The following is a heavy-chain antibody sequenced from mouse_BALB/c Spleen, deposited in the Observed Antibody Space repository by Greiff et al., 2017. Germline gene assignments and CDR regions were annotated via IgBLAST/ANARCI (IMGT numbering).Heavy chain of an antibody. CDR2: IWAGGST. J-gene: IGHJ1*01. V-gene: IGHV2-9*02. CDR3: AREDGSSYDWYFDV. Sequence: VKLMESGPGLVAPSQSLSITCTVSGFSLTSYGVHWVRQPPGKGLEWLGVIWAGGSTNYNSALMSRLSISKDNSKSQVFLKMNSLQTDDTAMYYCAREDGSSYDWYFDVWGAGTTVTVSS. D-gene: IGHD1-1*01. CDR1: GFSLTSYG.